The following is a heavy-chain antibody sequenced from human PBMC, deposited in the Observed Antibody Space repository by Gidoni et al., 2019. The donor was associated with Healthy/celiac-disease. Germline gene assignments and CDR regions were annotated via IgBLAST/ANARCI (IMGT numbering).Heavy chain of an antibody. J-gene: IGHJ4*02. Sequence: EVQLVESGGGLVTPGGSLRLACAASGSPFCRYSMNWVRQAQGKGLDWVSSMSSSSSYIYYADSVKSRFTISRDNAKISLYLQMNSLRAEDTAVYYGARYGIVSQWLVRDYFDYWGQGTLVTVSS. CDR1: GSPFCRYS. CDR3: ARYGIVSQWLVRDYFDY. CDR2: MSSSSSYI. V-gene: IGHV3-21*01. D-gene: IGHD6-19*01.